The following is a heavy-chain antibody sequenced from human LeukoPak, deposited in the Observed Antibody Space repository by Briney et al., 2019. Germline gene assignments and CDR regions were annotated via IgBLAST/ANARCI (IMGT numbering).Heavy chain of an antibody. Sequence: ASVKVSCKASGYTFTGYYMHWVRQAPGQGLEWMGWINPNSGGTNFAQKFQGRVTMTRDTSISTAYMELSRLRSDDTAVYYCARGGYKQWLPCDYWGQGTLVTVSS. J-gene: IGHJ4*02. D-gene: IGHD6-19*01. CDR3: ARGGYKQWLPCDY. CDR2: INPNSGGT. V-gene: IGHV1-2*02. CDR1: GYTFTGYY.